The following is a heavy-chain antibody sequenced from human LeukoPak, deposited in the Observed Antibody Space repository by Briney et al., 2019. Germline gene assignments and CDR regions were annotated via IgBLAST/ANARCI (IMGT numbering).Heavy chain of an antibody. CDR3: ARGPLIFIAAAGLDY. V-gene: IGHV1-2*02. D-gene: IGHD6-13*01. J-gene: IGHJ4*02. CDR1: GYTFTGYY. CDR2: INPNSGGT. Sequence: ASVKVSCKASGYTFTGYYMHWVRPTPGQGGEWMGWINPNSGGTNYAQKFQGRVTMTRDTPISTAYMELSRLRAGETPVYYCARGPLIFIAAAGLDYWGQGTLVPVSS.